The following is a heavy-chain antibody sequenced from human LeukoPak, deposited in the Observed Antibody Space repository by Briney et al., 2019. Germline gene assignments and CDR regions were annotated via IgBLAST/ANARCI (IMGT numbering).Heavy chain of an antibody. V-gene: IGHV3-30*18. D-gene: IGHD6-13*01. CDR1: GFTFSDYG. CDR3: TKDDAYSSSWYACDI. CDR2: ISYDGSNK. J-gene: IGHJ3*02. Sequence: HPGTPLRLSCAASGFTFSDYGMHWVRQAPGKGLEWVAVISYDGSNKYCTDSVKGRFTISRDNSRNTLYLQMSSLRAEDTAVYYCTKDDAYSSSWYACDIWGQGTMVTVSS.